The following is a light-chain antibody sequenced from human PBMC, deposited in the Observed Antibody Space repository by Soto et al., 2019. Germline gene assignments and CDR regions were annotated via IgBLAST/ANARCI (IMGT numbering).Light chain of an antibody. CDR1: SSDVGAYSY. Sequence: QSALTQPPSASGSPGQSVTISCTGTSSDVGAYSYVSWYQQHPGKAPKLMIYEVSKRPSGVPDRFSGSKSGNTASLTVSGLQAEDEADYYCSSYAGSNNFVVFGGGPKLTV. V-gene: IGLV2-8*01. CDR2: EVS. CDR3: SSYAGSNNFVV. J-gene: IGLJ2*01.